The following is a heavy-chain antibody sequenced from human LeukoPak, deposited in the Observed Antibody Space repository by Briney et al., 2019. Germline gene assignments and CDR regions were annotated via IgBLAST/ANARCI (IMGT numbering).Heavy chain of an antibody. D-gene: IGHD3-22*01. CDR2: MYYSGST. V-gene: IGHV4-30-4*01. CDR3: ARPYYYDSRIDP. J-gene: IGHJ5*02. Sequence: PSETLSLTCTVSGGSISSGDYYWSWIRQPPGKGLEWIAYMYYSGSTYYNPSLKSRVTMSADTSKNQLPLELSSVTAADTAVYYCARPYYYDSRIDPWGQGILVTVSS. CDR1: GGSISSGDYY.